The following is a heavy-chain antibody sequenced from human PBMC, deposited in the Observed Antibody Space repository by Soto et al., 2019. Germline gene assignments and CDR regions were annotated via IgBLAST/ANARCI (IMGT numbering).Heavy chain of an antibody. CDR3: ARSFYAAYSSGWYSYYYMDV. D-gene: IGHD6-19*01. Sequence: SETLSLTCTVSGGSISSSSYYWGWIRQPPGKGLEWIGSIYYSGSTYYNPSLKSRVTISVDTSKNQFSLKLSSVTAADTAVYYCARSFYAAYSSGWYSYYYMDVWGKGTTVTVSS. CDR2: IYYSGST. CDR1: GGSISSSSYY. J-gene: IGHJ6*03. V-gene: IGHV4-39*01.